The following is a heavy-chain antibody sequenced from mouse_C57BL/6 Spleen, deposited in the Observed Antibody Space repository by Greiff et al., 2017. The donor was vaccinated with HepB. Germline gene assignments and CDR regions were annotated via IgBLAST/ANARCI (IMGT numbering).Heavy chain of an antibody. D-gene: IGHD2-5*01. CDR3: ARGGYSNCFDY. V-gene: IGHV1-47*01. Sequence: VKLMESGAELVKPGASVKMSCKASGYTFTTYPIEWMKQNHGKSLEWIGNFHPYNDDTKYNEKFKGKATLTVEKSSSTVYLELSRLTSDYSAVYYCARGGYSNCFDYWGQGTTLTVSS. CDR1: GYTFTTYP. J-gene: IGHJ2*01. CDR2: FHPYNDDT.